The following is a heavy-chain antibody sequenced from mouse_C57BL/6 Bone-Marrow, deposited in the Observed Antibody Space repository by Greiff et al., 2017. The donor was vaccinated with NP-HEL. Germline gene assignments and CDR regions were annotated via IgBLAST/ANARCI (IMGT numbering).Heavy chain of an antibody. V-gene: IGHV5-6*01. CDR2: ISSGGSYT. Sequence: EVQRVESGGDLVKPGGSLKLSCAASGFTFSSYGMSWVRQTPDKRLEWVATISSGGSYTYYPDSVKGRFTISRDNAKNTLYLQMSSLKSEDTAMYYCARHEERYFDYWGQGTTLTVSS. CDR1: GFTFSSYG. J-gene: IGHJ2*01. CDR3: ARHEERYFDY.